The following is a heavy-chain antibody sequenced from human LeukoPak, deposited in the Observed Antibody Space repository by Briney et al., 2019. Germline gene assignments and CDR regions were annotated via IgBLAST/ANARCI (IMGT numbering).Heavy chain of an antibody. V-gene: IGHV1-2*02. Sequence: ASVKVSCKASGYTFTSYYMHWVRQAPGQGLEWMGWINPNSGGTNYAQKLQGRVTMTTDTSTSTAYMELRSLRSDDTAVYYCARDKGYCSGGSCYEDVYFDYWGQGTLVTVSS. CDR3: ARDKGYCSGGSCYEDVYFDY. J-gene: IGHJ4*02. D-gene: IGHD2-15*01. CDR1: GYTFTSYY. CDR2: INPNSGGT.